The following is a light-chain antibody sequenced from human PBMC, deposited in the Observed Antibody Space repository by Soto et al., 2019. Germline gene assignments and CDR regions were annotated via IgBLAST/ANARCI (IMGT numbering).Light chain of an antibody. CDR1: QGIYNY. Sequence: DIQMTQSPSSLSASVGDRVTITCRASQGIYNYLAWFQQKPGKVPKSLIYAASSLQGGVPSRFSGSGSGTDFTLTISSLQPEDFATYYCQQYNSYPITFGQGTRLEIK. CDR2: AAS. CDR3: QQYNSYPIT. V-gene: IGKV1-16*01. J-gene: IGKJ5*01.